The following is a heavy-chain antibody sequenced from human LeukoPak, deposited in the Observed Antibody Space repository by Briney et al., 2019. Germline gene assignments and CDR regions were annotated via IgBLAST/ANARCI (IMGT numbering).Heavy chain of an antibody. Sequence: GGSLRLSCAASGFTFSSYGMHWVRQAPGKGLEWVAFIRFDGSNTYYADSVKGRFTISRDNSKNTLYLQMNSLRGDDTAVYYCAKDPYGSGSYPHYYYYMDVWGKGTTVTISS. V-gene: IGHV3-30*02. CDR3: AKDPYGSGSYPHYYYYMDV. D-gene: IGHD3-10*01. CDR2: IRFDGSNT. J-gene: IGHJ6*03. CDR1: GFTFSSYG.